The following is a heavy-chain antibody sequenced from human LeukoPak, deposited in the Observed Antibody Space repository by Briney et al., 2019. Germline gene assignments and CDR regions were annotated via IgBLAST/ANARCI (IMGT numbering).Heavy chain of an antibody. D-gene: IGHD3-3*01. V-gene: IGHV3-21*04. Sequence: GGSLRLSCAASGFTFSSYAMHWVRQAPGKGLEWVSSIGSSGDYINYADSLKGRFTISRDNAKNSLYLQMNSLRAEDTAVYYCARGGDDFWSGYRYFDYWGQGTLVTVSS. CDR1: GFTFSSYA. CDR2: IGSSGDYI. CDR3: ARGGDDFWSGYRYFDY. J-gene: IGHJ4*02.